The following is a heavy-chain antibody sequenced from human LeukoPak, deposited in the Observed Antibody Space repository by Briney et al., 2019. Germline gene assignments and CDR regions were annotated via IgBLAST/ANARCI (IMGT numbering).Heavy chain of an antibody. CDR1: GFTFSSYG. D-gene: IGHD1-26*01. J-gene: IGHJ2*01. V-gene: IGHV3-30*02. Sequence: TGGSLRLSCAASGFTFSSYGMHWVRQAPGKGLEWVAFIRYDGSDKYYADSVKGRITISRDNSKNTLDLQMHSLRAEDTAMYYCAKDWEWQLRGHSYSDLWGRGTLVTVS. CDR3: AKDWEWQLRGHSYSDL. CDR2: IRYDGSDK.